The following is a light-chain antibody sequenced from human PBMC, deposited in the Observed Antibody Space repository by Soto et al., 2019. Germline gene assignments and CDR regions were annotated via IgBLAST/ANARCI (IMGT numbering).Light chain of an antibody. CDR3: ETWDSNPHWV. CDR2: VEASGSY. CDR1: SGHSSYI. Sequence: QSVLTQSSSASASLGSSVKLTCTLSSGHSSYIIAWHQQQPGKAPRYLMKVEASGSYNKGSGVPDRFSGSSSGADRYLTISNLQFEDEADYYSETWDSNPHWVFGGGTKVTVL. V-gene: IGLV4-60*02. J-gene: IGLJ3*02.